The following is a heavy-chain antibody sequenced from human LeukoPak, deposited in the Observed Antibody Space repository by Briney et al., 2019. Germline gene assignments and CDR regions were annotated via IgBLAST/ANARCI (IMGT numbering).Heavy chain of an antibody. J-gene: IGHJ4*02. CDR3: AKDSRDYVWGSFRF. Sequence: ASVKVSCKAPAYTFISHYLFWVRQAPGQGLEWMGMINPRSGNTTYAQNFQGRVTMTRDTSSSTVYMELSSLRPEDTAVYYCAKDSRDYVWGSFRFWGQGTLVAVSS. V-gene: IGHV1-46*01. D-gene: IGHD3-16*02. CDR1: AYTFISHY. CDR2: INPRSGNT.